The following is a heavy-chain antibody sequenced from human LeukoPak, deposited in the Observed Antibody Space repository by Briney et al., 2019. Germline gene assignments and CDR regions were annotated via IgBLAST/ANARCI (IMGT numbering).Heavy chain of an antibody. CDR1: GGSISSYY. J-gene: IGHJ4*02. Sequence: SETLSLTCTVSGGSISSYYWSWIRQPPGKGLEWIGEINHSGSTNYNPSLKSRVTISVDTSKNQFSLKLSSVTAADTAVYYCARGGLGIYYDSSGYYYFDYWGQGTLVTVSS. D-gene: IGHD3-22*01. V-gene: IGHV4-34*01. CDR3: ARGGLGIYYDSSGYYYFDY. CDR2: INHSGST.